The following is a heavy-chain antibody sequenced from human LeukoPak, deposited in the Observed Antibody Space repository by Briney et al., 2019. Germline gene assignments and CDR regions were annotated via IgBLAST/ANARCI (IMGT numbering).Heavy chain of an antibody. D-gene: IGHD5-24*01. V-gene: IGHV3-30-3*01. CDR2: ISYDGSNK. Sequence: GGSLRLSCAASGFTFSSYAMHWVRQAPGKGLEWVAVISYDGSNKYYADSVKGLFTISRDNSKNTLYLQMNSMRAEDTAVYYCARDGRDGLQSFDFDYWGQGTLVTVSS. J-gene: IGHJ4*02. CDR1: GFTFSSYA. CDR3: ARDGRDGLQSFDFDY.